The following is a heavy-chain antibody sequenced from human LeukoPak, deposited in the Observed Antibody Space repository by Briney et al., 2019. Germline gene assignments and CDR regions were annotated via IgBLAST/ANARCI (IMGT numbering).Heavy chain of an antibody. D-gene: IGHD1-26*01. Sequence: PGGSLRLSCAASGFTFDDYAMHWVRHAPGKGLEWVSLISWDGGSTYYADSVKGRFTISRDNSKNSLYLQMNSLRAEDTALYYCAKAHRGSGSYYQYFDYWGQGTLVTVSS. CDR1: GFTFDDYA. CDR3: AKAHRGSGSYYQYFDY. V-gene: IGHV3-43D*03. CDR2: ISWDGGST. J-gene: IGHJ4*02.